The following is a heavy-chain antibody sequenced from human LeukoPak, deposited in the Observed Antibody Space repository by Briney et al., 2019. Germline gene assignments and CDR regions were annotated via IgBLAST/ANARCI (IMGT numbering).Heavy chain of an antibody. CDR2: TYYRSKWYN. Sequence: SQTLSLTCAISGDSVSSKGVAWNWIRQSPSRGLEWLGRTYYRSKWYNDYAVSVKSRITISPDTSKNQFSLQLNSVTPEDTAVYYCAGQTWIQMINWFDPWGQGTLVTVSS. CDR1: GDSVSSKGVA. J-gene: IGHJ5*02. D-gene: IGHD5-18*01. CDR3: AGQTWIQMINWFDP. V-gene: IGHV6-1*01.